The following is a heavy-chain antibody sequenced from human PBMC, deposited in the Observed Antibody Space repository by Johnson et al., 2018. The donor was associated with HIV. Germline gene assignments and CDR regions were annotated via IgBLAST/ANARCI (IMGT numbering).Heavy chain of an antibody. D-gene: IGHD4-23*01. Sequence: QVQLVESGGGVVQPGGSLRLSCAASGFTFSSYAMHWVRQAPGKGLEWVAVMSYDGSNKYYADSVKGRFTISRDNSKNTLYLQMNSLRAEDTAVYYCAAPYGNSGGDAFDIWGQGTMVTVSS. CDR1: GFTFSSYA. CDR3: AAPYGNSGGDAFDI. J-gene: IGHJ3*02. CDR2: MSYDGSNK. V-gene: IGHV3-30-3*01.